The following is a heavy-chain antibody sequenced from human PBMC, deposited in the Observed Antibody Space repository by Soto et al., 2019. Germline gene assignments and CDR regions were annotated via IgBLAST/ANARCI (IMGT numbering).Heavy chain of an antibody. CDR3: ARDWLYSSSPDAFDI. Sequence: EVQLVESGGGLVKPGGSLRLSCAASGFTFSSYSMNWVRQAPGKGLEWVSSISSSSSYIYYADSVKGRFTISRDNAKNSPYLQMNSLRAEDTAVYYCARDWLYSSSPDAFDIWGQGTMVTVSS. CDR1: GFTFSSYS. D-gene: IGHD6-13*01. J-gene: IGHJ3*02. CDR2: ISSSSSYI. V-gene: IGHV3-21*01.